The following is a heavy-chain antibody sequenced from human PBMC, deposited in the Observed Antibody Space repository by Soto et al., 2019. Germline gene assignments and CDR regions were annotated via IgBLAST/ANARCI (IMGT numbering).Heavy chain of an antibody. CDR3: AKDHYIVATTSYYYYGMDV. CDR1: VLPLNSYC. V-gene: IGHV3-30*18. J-gene: IGHJ6*02. D-gene: IGHD5-12*01. CDR2: ISYDGSNK. Sequence: PAVSMRLSISASVLPLNSYCMDGVRQAPGKGLEWVAVISYDGSNKYYADSVKGRFTISRDNSKNTLYLQMNSLRAEDTAVYYCAKDHYIVATTSYYYYGMDVWGQGTKVTVFS.